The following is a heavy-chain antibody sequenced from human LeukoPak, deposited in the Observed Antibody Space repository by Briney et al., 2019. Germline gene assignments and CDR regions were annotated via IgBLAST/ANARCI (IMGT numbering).Heavy chain of an antibody. CDR3: AKDQRGTSPRPEPFDY. V-gene: IGHV3-23*01. CDR1: GFTFSSYA. CDR2: ISGSGGST. D-gene: IGHD2-2*01. Sequence: PGGSLRLSCAASGFTFSSYAMSWVRQAPGKGLEWVSAISGSGGSTYYADSVKGRFTISRDNSKNTLYLQMNSLRAEDTAVYYCAKDQRGTSPRPEPFDYWGQGTLVTVSS. J-gene: IGHJ4*02.